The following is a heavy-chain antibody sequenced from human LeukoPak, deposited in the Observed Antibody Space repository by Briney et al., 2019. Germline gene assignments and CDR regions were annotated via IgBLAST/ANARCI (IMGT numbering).Heavy chain of an antibody. V-gene: IGHV3-23*01. CDR1: GFTFSSYA. D-gene: IGHD3-22*01. CDR2: LSGSGSST. Sequence: GGSLRLSCAASGFTFSSYAMSWVRQAPGKGLEWVSGLSGSGSSTDYADSVKGRFTVSRDNSKNSLYLQMNSLRAEDTAVYYCARGVYYYDSSGYFGIYYWGQGTLVTVSS. CDR3: ARGVYYYDSSGYFGIYY. J-gene: IGHJ4*02.